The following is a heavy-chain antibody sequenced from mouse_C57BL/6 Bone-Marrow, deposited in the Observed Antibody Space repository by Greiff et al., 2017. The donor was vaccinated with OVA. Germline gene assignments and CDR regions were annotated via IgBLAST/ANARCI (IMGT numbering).Heavy chain of an antibody. CDR1: GYTFTSYW. J-gene: IGHJ3*01. CDR3: ARSGDYGSSYSWFAY. V-gene: IGHV1-52*01. CDR2: IDPSGSET. Sequence: QVQLQQPGAELVRPGSSVTLSCTASGYTFTSYWMHWVKQRPIQGLEWMGNIDPSGSETHYNQKFKDQATLTVDKSSRNAYMQLSSQTSEDSSVYYCARSGDYGSSYSWFAYWGQGTLVTVSA. D-gene: IGHD1-1*01.